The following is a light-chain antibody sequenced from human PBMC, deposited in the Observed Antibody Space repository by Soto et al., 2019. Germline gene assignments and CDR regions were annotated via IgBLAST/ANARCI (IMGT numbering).Light chain of an antibody. CDR2: EVS. Sequence: QSALTQPPPAPGSPGQPLPISCTGTTRNVGGYNYVSWYQQHPGKAPKLMIYEVSKRPSGVPDRFSGSKSGNTASLTVSGLQAEDEADYYCSSYAGSNEGVFGGGTKLTVL. CDR3: SSYAGSNEGV. V-gene: IGLV2-8*01. CDR1: TRNVGGYNY. J-gene: IGLJ2*01.